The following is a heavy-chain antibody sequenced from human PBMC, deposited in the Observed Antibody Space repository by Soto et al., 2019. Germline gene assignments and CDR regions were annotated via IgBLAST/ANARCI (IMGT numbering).Heavy chain of an antibody. CDR3: ARDLGEMYAI. Sequence: GGSLRLSCRGSGFLFSSSTMTWVRQAPGKGLEWVSSISKTSSNIYYADSVKGRFTVSRDNAERSLFLHMNSLRAEDTAVYFCARDLGEMYAIWGQGTLVTVSS. V-gene: IGHV3-21*01. CDR1: GFLFSSST. D-gene: IGHD2-8*01. J-gene: IGHJ4*02. CDR2: ISKTSSNI.